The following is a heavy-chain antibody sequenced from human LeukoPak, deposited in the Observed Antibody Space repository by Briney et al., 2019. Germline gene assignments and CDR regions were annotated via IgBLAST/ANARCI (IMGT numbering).Heavy chain of an antibody. CDR1: GFIFADHG. CDR3: ASERYFDWFYFDY. CDR2: INWNGGST. D-gene: IGHD3-9*01. Sequence: GGSLRLSCAASGFIFADHGMSWVRQVPGKGLEWVSGINWNGGSTGYVDSVKGRFTISRDNAKNVLFLQMNNLRAEDTAVYYCASERYFDWFYFDYWGQGTLVTVSS. J-gene: IGHJ4*02. V-gene: IGHV3-20*04.